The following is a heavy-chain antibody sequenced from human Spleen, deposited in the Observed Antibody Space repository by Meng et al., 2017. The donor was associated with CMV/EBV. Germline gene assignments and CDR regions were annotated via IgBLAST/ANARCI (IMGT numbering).Heavy chain of an antibody. Sequence: ASDFTFRNDAMHWVRQAPGKGLEWVAVISYDGSHKLYADSVKGRFSVSRDNSNNTLYLQMNSLRAEDTAVYSCAKDTGRTGYYLSYLWGRGTLVTVSS. D-gene: IGHD3-22*01. CDR1: DFTFRNDA. V-gene: IGHV3-30*04. CDR2: ISYDGSHK. CDR3: AKDTGRTGYYLSYL. J-gene: IGHJ4*02.